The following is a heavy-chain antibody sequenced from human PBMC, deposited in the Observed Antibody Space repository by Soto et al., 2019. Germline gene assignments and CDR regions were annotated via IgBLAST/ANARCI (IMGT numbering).Heavy chain of an antibody. CDR2: IYYSGST. D-gene: IGHD6-13*01. J-gene: IGHJ4*02. CDR3: ASSTWYGRIDY. Sequence: SETLSLTCTVSGTSISNYYWSWIRQPPGKGLEWIGYIYYSGSTKYNPSLKSRVTISVDTSKNQFSLKLSSVTAADTAMFYCASSTWYGRIDYWGQGTLVTVSS. V-gene: IGHV4-59*08. CDR1: GTSISNYY.